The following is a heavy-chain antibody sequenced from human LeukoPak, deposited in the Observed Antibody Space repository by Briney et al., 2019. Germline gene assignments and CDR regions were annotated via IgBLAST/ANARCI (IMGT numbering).Heavy chain of an antibody. J-gene: IGHJ1*01. CDR3: ASGYDSSGYYPEYFQH. D-gene: IGHD3-22*01. Sequence: SGGSLRLSCAASGFTFSDYYMSWIRQAPGKGLEWVSYISSSGSTIYYADSVKGRFTISRDNAKNSLYLQMNGLRAEDTAVYYCASGYDSSGYYPEYFQHWGQGTLVTVSS. CDR2: ISSSGSTI. CDR1: GFTFSDYY. V-gene: IGHV3-11*01.